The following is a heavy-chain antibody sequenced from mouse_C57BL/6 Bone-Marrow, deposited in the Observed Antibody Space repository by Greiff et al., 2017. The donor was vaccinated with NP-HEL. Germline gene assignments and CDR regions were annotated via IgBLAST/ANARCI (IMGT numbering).Heavy chain of an antibody. D-gene: IGHD3-1*01. V-gene: IGHV7-3*01. Sequence: EVQLVESGGGLVQPGGSLSLSCAASGFTFTDYYMSWVRQPPGKALEWLGFIRNKANGYTTEYSASVKGRFTISRDNSQSILYLQMNALRAEDSATYCGARWGLPGAMDYWGQGTSVTVSS. J-gene: IGHJ4*01. CDR2: IRNKANGYTT. CDR1: GFTFTDYY. CDR3: ARWGLPGAMDY.